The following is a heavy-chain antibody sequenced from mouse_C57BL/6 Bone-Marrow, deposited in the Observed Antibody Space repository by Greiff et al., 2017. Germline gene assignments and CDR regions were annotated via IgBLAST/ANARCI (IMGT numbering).Heavy chain of an antibody. D-gene: IGHD1-1*01. Sequence: EVQLQQSGAELVRPGASVKLSCTASGFNIKDYYMHWVKQRPEQGLEWIGRIDPEDGDTEYAPKFQGKATMTADTSSNTAYLQLSSLTSEDTAVYYCTTHYYGSLSYAMDYWGQGTSVTVSS. CDR1: GFNIKDYY. CDR2: IDPEDGDT. J-gene: IGHJ4*01. CDR3: TTHYYGSLSYAMDY. V-gene: IGHV14-1*01.